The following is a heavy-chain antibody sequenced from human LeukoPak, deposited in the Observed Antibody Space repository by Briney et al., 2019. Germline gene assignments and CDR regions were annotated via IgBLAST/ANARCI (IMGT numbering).Heavy chain of an antibody. CDR3: ARDLRGSCCGDYYYYYYMDV. V-gene: IGHV1-18*01. D-gene: IGHD1-26*01. Sequence: GAAVKVSCKASGYTFTSYGISWVRQAPGQGLEWMGWISAYNGNTNYAQKLHGRVTMTTDTSTSTAYMELRSLRSDDTAVYYCARDLRGSCCGDYYYYYYMDVWGKGTTVTVSS. CDR1: GYTFTSYG. J-gene: IGHJ6*03. CDR2: ISAYNGNT.